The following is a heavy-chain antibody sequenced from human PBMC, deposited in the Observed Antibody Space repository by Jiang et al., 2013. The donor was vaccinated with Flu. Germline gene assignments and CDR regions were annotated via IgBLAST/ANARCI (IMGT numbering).Heavy chain of an antibody. CDR2: LSNSGNT. V-gene: IGHV4-39*07. CDR1: GDSISSSRSS. D-gene: IGHD1-26*01. J-gene: IGHJ4*02. CDR3: ARDGSSIRWFKY. Sequence: LLKPSETLSLTCTVSGDSISSSRSSWGWIRQPPGKGLEWIGSLSNSGNTYYNPSLKSRVTLSVDTSKNQFSLKLTSVTAADTAVYYCARDGSSIRWFKYWGQGVLVTVSS.